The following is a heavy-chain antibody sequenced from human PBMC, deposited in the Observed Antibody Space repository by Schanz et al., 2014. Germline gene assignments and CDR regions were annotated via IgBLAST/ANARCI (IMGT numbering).Heavy chain of an antibody. CDR1: GFTFSYSY. V-gene: IGHV3-11*06. D-gene: IGHD2-21*01. J-gene: IGHJ6*01. CDR2: SNNNNYYT. Sequence: SCAASGFTFSYSYMTWIRQAPVKWLEWISYSNNNNYYTIYADSVKGRFTISRDNANNAMFRQMNRLRAEDTHVYYCERLNYSSETRGQATEYRREGSRDDV. CDR3: ERLNYSSETRGQATEYRREGSRDDV.